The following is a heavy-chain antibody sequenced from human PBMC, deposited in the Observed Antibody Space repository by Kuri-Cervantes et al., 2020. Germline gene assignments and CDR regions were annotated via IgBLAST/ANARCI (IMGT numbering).Heavy chain of an antibody. D-gene: IGHD3-22*01. Sequence: GESLKISCAASGFTFSSYAMSWVRQAPGKGLEWVSAISGSGGSTYYADSVKGRFTISRDNAKNTLYLQMNSLRAEDTAVYYCARSSLYYPSPSRGYDSSGYYYGYQYYFDYWGQGTLVTVSS. CDR3: ARSSLYYPSPSRGYDSSGYYYGYQYYFDY. CDR2: ISGSGGST. J-gene: IGHJ4*02. V-gene: IGHV3-23*01. CDR1: GFTFSSYA.